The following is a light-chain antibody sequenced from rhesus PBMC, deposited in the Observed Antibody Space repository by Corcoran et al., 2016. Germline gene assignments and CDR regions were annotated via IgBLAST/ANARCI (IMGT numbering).Light chain of an antibody. CDR1: QGISSW. CDR3: QQYSSRPFS. J-gene: IGKJ3*01. V-gene: IGKV1-22*01. CDR2: KAS. Sequence: DIQMTQSPSSLSASVGDTVTITCRASQGISSWLAWYQQKPGKAPKLLFYKASSLQRGVPSRFSGSGSGTVFKCTISSLQSEDFATYYCQQYSSRPFSFGPGTKLDIK.